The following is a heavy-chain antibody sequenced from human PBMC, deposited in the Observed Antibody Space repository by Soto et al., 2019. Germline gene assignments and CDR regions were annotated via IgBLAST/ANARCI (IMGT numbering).Heavy chain of an antibody. Sequence: EVQLVESGGGLVQPGGSLRLSCAASGFTFSRYSMNWVRQAPGKGLEWVSYISSSSSTIYYADSVKGRFTISRDNAKNSLYLQMNSLRDEDTAVYYCARDTRVGPAARNNCFDPWGQGTLVTVSS. J-gene: IGHJ5*02. V-gene: IGHV3-48*02. CDR3: ARDTRVGPAARNNCFDP. CDR2: ISSSSSTI. D-gene: IGHD2-2*01. CDR1: GFTFSRYS.